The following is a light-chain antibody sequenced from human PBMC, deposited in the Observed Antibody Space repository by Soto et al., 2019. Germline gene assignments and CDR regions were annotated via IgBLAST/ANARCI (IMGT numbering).Light chain of an antibody. V-gene: IGKV3-20*01. CDR1: PGVRMKY. CDR3: QQYSTSPWT. J-gene: IGKJ1*01. CDR2: GAR. Sequence: ENVVTQSPGTLSLAPGERATLSCRASPGVRMKYLAWYRQHPGQAPCVLIDGARIRATGIPDRFSGRGSGKDFSLTISKLEPEDFAVYYCQQYSTSPWTFGQGTKVDIK.